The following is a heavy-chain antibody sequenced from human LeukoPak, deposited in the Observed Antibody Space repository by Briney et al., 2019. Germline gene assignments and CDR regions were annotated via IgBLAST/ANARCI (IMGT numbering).Heavy chain of an antibody. Sequence: SETLSLTCTVSGASISGSSGYYWSWIRQPPGKGLEWIGEINHSGSTNYNPSLKSRVTISVDTSKNQFSLKLSSVTAADTAVYYCARGQGFDWLSNYYYYGMDVWGQGTTVTVSS. CDR3: ARGQGFDWLSNYYYYGMDV. CDR2: INHSGST. V-gene: IGHV4-34*01. D-gene: IGHD3-9*01. CDR1: GASISGSSGYY. J-gene: IGHJ6*02.